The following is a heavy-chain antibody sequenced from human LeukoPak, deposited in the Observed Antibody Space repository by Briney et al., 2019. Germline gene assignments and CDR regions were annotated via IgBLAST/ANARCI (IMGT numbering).Heavy chain of an antibody. Sequence: GGSLRLSCAASGFTFSSYWMHWVRQAPGKGLVWVSRINSDGSSTSYADSVKGRFTISRDNAKNTLYLQMNSQRAEDTAVYYCARGTSLYNWFDPWGQGTLVTVPS. CDR1: GFTFSSYW. J-gene: IGHJ5*02. V-gene: IGHV3-74*01. CDR3: ARGTSLYNWFDP. CDR2: INSDGSST. D-gene: IGHD2-2*01.